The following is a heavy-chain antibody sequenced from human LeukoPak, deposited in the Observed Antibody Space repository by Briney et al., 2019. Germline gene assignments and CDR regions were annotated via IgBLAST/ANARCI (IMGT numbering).Heavy chain of an antibody. J-gene: IGHJ4*02. CDR1: GGTFSSYA. V-gene: IGHV1-69*06. Sequence: SVKVSCKASGGTFSSYAISWVRQAPGQGLEWMGGIIPIFGTANYAQKFQDRVTITADKSTSTAYMELSSLRSEDTAVYYCASCGDIVATACDYWGQGTLVTVSS. CDR2: IIPIFGTA. D-gene: IGHD5-12*01. CDR3: ASCGDIVATACDY.